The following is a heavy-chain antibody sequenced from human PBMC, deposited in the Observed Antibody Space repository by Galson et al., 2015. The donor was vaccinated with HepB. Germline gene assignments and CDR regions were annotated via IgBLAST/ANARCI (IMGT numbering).Heavy chain of an antibody. Sequence: SLRLSCAASILTFSSYAMSWVRQAPGKGLEWVAGINNSGGNTHYADSVKGRFTISRDNAKKMLYLEMNSLRVEDTAVYYCVKDPRNWAPIVYWGQGTLVIVSS. V-gene: IGHV3-23*01. J-gene: IGHJ4*02. D-gene: IGHD7-27*01. CDR3: VKDPRNWAPIVY. CDR2: INNSGGNT. CDR1: ILTFSSYA.